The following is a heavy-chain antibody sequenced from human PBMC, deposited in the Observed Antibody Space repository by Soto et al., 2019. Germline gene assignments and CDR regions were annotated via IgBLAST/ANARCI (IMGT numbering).Heavy chain of an antibody. CDR3: AKEAQVYYDSSGYSLPV. CDR1: GFTFSSYG. J-gene: IGHJ4*02. CDR2: ISYDGSNK. Sequence: SLRLSCAASGFTFSSYGMHWVRQAPGKGLEWVAVISYDGSNKYYADSVKGRFTISRDNSKNTLYLQMNSLRAEDTAVYYCAKEAQVYYDSSGYSLPVWGQGTLVTVSS. V-gene: IGHV3-30*18. D-gene: IGHD3-22*01.